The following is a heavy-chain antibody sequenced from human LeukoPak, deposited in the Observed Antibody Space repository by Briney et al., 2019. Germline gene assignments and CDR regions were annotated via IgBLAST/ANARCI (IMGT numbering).Heavy chain of an antibody. Sequence: GGSLRLSCAASGFTFSSYAMSWVRQAPGKGLEWVSAISGSGGSTYYADSVKGRFTISRDNSKNTLYLQMNSLRAEDTAVYYCAKVGTMVRGVIAYYYYYMDVWGKGTTVTVSS. D-gene: IGHD3-10*01. CDR1: GFTFSSYA. J-gene: IGHJ6*03. CDR3: AKVGTMVRGVIAYYYYYMDV. V-gene: IGHV3-23*01. CDR2: ISGSGGST.